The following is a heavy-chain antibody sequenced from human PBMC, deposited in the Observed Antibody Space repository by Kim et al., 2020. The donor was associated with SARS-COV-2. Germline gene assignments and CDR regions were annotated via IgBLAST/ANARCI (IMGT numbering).Heavy chain of an antibody. CDR3: ARQRGGDYYKLYYFDY. Sequence: SFQGQVTISADRSISTAYLQWSSLKAADTAMYYCARQRGGDYYKLYYFDYWGQGTLVTVSS. V-gene: IGHV5-51*01. D-gene: IGHD4-17*01. J-gene: IGHJ4*02.